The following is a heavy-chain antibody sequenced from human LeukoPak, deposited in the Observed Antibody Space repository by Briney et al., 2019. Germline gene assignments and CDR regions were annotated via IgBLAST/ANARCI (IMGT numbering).Heavy chain of an antibody. D-gene: IGHD4-17*01. J-gene: IGHJ6*02. CDR2: IWYDGSNK. CDR1: GFTFSSYG. CDR3: AREQAGDYYYYYYGMDV. Sequence: RSLRLSCAASGFTFSSYGMHWVRQAPGKGLEWVAVIWYDGSNKYYADSVKGRFTISRDNSKNTLYLQMNSLRAEDTAVYYCAREQAGDYYYYYYGMDVWGQGTTVTVSS. V-gene: IGHV3-33*01.